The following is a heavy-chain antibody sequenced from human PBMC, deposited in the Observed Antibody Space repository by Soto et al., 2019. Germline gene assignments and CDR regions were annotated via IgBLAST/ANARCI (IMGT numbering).Heavy chain of an antibody. D-gene: IGHD6-13*01. CDR2: INPNSGGT. J-gene: IGHJ6*02. CDR3: ARVGIGSSWYKRGNYYGMDV. V-gene: IGHV1-2*04. CDR1: GYTFTGYY. Sequence: GASVKVSCKASGYTFTGYYMHWVRQAPGQGLEWMGWINPNSGGTNYAQKFQGWVTMTRDTSISTAYMELSRLRSDDTAVYYCARVGIGSSWYKRGNYYGMDVWGQGTTVTVSS.